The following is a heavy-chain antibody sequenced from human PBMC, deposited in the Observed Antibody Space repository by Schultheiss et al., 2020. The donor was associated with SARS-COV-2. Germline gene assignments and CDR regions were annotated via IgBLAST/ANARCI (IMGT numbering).Heavy chain of an antibody. V-gene: IGHV3-23*01. CDR3: ARVAMTTVTELDY. CDR2: ISRSGSSI. D-gene: IGHD4-17*01. CDR1: GFMFSGYA. J-gene: IGHJ4*02. Sequence: GGSLRLSCAGSGFMFSGYAMTWVRQAPGKGLEWVSSISRSGSSIYYADSVKGRFTISRDNSKNTLYLQMNSLRAEDTAVYYCARVAMTTVTELDYWGQGTLVTVSS.